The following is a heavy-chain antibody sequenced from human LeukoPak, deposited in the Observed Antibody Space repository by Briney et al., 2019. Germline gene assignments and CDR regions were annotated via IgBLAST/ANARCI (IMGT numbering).Heavy chain of an antibody. D-gene: IGHD3-22*01. J-gene: IGHJ3*02. CDR1: GFTFDDYG. CDR3: ARDRMAYYDSSGNTAYDAFDI. Sequence: PGGSLRLSCAASGFTFDDYGMSWVRQAPGKGLEWVSGINWNGGSTGYADSVKGRFTISRDNAKNSLYLQMNSLRAEDTALYYCARDRMAYYDSSGNTAYDAFDIWGQGTMVTVSS. V-gene: IGHV3-20*04. CDR2: INWNGGST.